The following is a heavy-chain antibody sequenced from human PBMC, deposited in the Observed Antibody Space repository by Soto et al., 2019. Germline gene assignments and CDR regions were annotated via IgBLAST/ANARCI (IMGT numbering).Heavy chain of an antibody. Sequence: GASVKVSCKASGYTFTGYYMHWVRQAPGQGLEWMGWINPNSGGTNYAQKFQGRVTMTRDTSISTAYIELSRLRSDDTAVYYCASILYDSSGCYYGANRTPPDYWGQGTMVTVSS. CDR3: ASILYDSSGCYYGANRTPPDY. V-gene: IGHV1-2*02. D-gene: IGHD3-22*01. J-gene: IGHJ4*02. CDR1: GYTFTGYY. CDR2: INPNSGGT.